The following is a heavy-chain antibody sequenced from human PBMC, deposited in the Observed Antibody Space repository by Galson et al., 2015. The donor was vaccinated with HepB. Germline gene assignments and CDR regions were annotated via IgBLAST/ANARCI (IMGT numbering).Heavy chain of an antibody. CDR1: GFSLSNARMG. J-gene: IGHJ5*01. D-gene: IGHD6-19*01. CDR3: ARIYGSGWYYWFDS. Sequence: PALVKPTQTLTLTCTVSGFSLSNARMGVSWIRQPPGKALEWLAHIFSNDEKSYRTSLKSRLTISKDTSKSQVVLTMTNMDPVDTATYYCARIYGSGWYYWFDSWGQGTLVTVSS. V-gene: IGHV2-26*01. CDR2: IFSNDEK.